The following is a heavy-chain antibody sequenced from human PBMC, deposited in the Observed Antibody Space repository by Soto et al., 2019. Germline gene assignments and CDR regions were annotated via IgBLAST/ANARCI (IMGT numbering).Heavy chain of an antibody. D-gene: IGHD2-8*02. J-gene: IGHJ3*02. Sequence: DVQMLESGGGLVQPGGSLRLSCAASGFTCSSYDMSWVRQAPGKGLEWVSTILVDGRTYYPDSVKGRFTISRDNSKNTLFLQMDSLTAGDTAVYYCAKATATGGGAFDICGQGTMVTVSS. CDR3: AKATATGGGAFDI. V-gene: IGHV3-23*01. CDR2: ILVDGRT. CDR1: GFTCSSYD.